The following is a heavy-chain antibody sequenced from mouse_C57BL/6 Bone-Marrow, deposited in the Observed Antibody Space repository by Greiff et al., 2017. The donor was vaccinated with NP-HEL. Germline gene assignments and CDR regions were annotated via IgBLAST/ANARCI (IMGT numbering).Heavy chain of an antibody. Sequence: QVQLQQPGAELVMPGASVKLSCKASGYTFTSYWMHWVKQRPGQGLEWIGEIDPSDSYTNYNQKFKGKSTLTVDKSSSTAYMQLSSLTSEDSAVYYCASGIYYGYANYFDYWGQGTTLTVSS. CDR3: ASGIYYGYANYFDY. V-gene: IGHV1-69*01. CDR2: IDPSDSYT. J-gene: IGHJ2*01. D-gene: IGHD2-2*01. CDR1: GYTFTSYW.